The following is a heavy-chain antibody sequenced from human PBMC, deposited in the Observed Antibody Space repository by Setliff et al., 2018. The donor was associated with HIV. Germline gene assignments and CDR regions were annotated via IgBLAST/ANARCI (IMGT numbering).Heavy chain of an antibody. V-gene: IGHV3-23*01. CDR1: GFTFSAYA. CDR3: AKDGAVYTNKYYYYMDV. CDR2: ISGGGGKI. Sequence: GGSLRLSCAASGFTFSAYAMNWVRQAPGKGLEWVSAISGGGGKIFYADSVKGRFTISRDNSKSTLHLQMNSLRAEDTAVYYCAKDGAVYTNKYYYYMDVWGKGTTVTVSS. J-gene: IGHJ6*03. D-gene: IGHD2-8*01.